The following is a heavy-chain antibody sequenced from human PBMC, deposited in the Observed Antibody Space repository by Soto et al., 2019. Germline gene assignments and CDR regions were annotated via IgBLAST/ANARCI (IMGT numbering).Heavy chain of an antibody. V-gene: IGHV3-74*01. D-gene: IGHD4-17*01. Sequence: EVQLVESGGGLVQPGGSLRLSCAASGFTFSSYWMHWVRQAPEKGLVWVSRINSDGSGTSYADSVKGRFTISRDNAKNTLYLQMNSLRAEDTAVYYCARVGDGDYDWYFDLWGRGTLVTVSS. CDR1: GFTFSSYW. CDR3: ARVGDGDYDWYFDL. CDR2: INSDGSGT. J-gene: IGHJ2*01.